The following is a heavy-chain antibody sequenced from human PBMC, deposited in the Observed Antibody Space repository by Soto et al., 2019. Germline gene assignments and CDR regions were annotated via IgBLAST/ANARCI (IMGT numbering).Heavy chain of an antibody. CDR3: ARGVGSGSYYNQYNWFDP. V-gene: IGHV1-18*01. CDR2: ISAYNGNT. D-gene: IGHD3-10*01. CDR1: GYTFTNYG. Sequence: QVQVVQSGAEVKKPGASVKVSCKASGYTFTNYGISWVRQAPGQGLDWMGWISAYNGNTKYAQKLQGRVTMTTDTSTSTAYMELRSLRSDDTAVYYCARGVGSGSYYNQYNWFDPWGQGTLVTVSS. J-gene: IGHJ5*02.